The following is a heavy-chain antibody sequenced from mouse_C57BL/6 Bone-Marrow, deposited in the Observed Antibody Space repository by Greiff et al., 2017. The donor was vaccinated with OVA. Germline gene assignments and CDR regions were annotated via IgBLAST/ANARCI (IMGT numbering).Heavy chain of an antibody. J-gene: IGHJ2*01. CDR2: IDPSDSYT. Sequence: QVQLQQPGAELVRPGTSVKLSCKASGYTFTSYWMPWVKQRPGQGLEWIGVIDPSDSYTNYNQKFKGKATLTVDTSSSTAYMQLSSLASADSSVYSCARCEITTVVFDYWGQGTTLTVSS. CDR3: ARCEITTVVFDY. CDR1: GYTFTSYW. V-gene: IGHV1-59*01. D-gene: IGHD1-1*01.